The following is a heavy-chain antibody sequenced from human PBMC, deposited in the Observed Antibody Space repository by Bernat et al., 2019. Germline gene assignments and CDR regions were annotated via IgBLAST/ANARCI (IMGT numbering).Heavy chain of an antibody. Sequence: QVTLRESGPALVKPTQTLTLTCTFSGFSLSTSGMCVSWIRQPPGKALEWLARIDWDDDKYYSTSLKTRLTISKDTSKNQVVLTMTNMDPVDTATYYCARMMPYGGSGWPPLDYWGQGTLVTVSS. V-gene: IGHV2-70*15. CDR3: ARMMPYGGSGWPPLDY. CDR2: IDWDDDK. D-gene: IGHD6-19*01. CDR1: GFSLSTSGMC. J-gene: IGHJ4*02.